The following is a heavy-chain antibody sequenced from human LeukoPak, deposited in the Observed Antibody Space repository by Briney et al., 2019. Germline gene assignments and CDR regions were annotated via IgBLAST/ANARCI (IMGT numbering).Heavy chain of an antibody. D-gene: IGHD3-3*01. CDR1: GGSIRIYY. CDR3: ARGSDYGDY. Sequence: SETLSLTCTVSGGSIRIYYWSWIRQPPGRGLEWIGYMYYSGRTNYNPPLKSRVTISINTSKNQFSLRLSSVTAADTAVYYCARGSDYGDYWGQGTLVTVSS. J-gene: IGHJ4*02. CDR2: MYYSGRT. V-gene: IGHV4-59*01.